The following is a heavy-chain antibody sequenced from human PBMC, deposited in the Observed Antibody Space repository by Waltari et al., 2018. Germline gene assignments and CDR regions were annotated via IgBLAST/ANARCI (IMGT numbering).Heavy chain of an antibody. CDR1: GGSFSGYY. Sequence: QVQLQQWGAGLLKPSETLSLTCAVYGGSFSGYYWSWIRQPPGKGLGLIRQINRSGSTNYKPSLKSRVTISVYTATNQFSLRLSSVTAADTAVYYCARGNYVWRSNEISFDIWGQGTMVTVSS. CDR3: ARGNYVWRSNEISFDI. CDR2: INRSGST. D-gene: IGHD3-16*01. V-gene: IGHV4-34*01. J-gene: IGHJ3*02.